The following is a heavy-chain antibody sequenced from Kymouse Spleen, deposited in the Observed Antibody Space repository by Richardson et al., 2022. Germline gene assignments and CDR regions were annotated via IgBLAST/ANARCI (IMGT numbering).Heavy chain of an antibody. D-gene: IGHD6-6*01. CDR1: GGSISSSSYY. V-gene: IGHV4-39*01. Sequence: QLQLQESGPGLVKPSETLSLTCTVSGGSISSSSYYWGWIRQPPGKGLEWIGSIYYSGSTYYNPSLKSRVTISVDTSKNQFSLKLSSVTAADTAVYYCAREWRYSSSSEDYYGMDVWGQGTTVTVSS. CDR2: IYYSGST. J-gene: IGHJ6*02. CDR3: AREWRYSSSSEDYYGMDV.